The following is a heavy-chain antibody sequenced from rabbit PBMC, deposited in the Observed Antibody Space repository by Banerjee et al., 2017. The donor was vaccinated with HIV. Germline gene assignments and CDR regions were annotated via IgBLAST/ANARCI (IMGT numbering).Heavy chain of an antibody. CDR2: IDAGGSGSP. CDR3: ARDAGLGDRGCDYFNL. CDR1: GFSFSGGYW. J-gene: IGHJ4*01. Sequence: QEQLEESGGDLVRPEGSLTLTCTASGFSFSGGYWIYWVRPAPGKGLEWIACIDAGGSGSPAYASWAEGRFTISKTSSTTVTLQMTSLTAADTATYFCARDAGLGDRGCDYFNLWGPGTLVTVS. V-gene: IGHV1S45*01. D-gene: IGHD4-2*01.